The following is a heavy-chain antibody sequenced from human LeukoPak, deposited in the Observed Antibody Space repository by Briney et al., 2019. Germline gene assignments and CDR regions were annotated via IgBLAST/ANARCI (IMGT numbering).Heavy chain of an antibody. CDR2: INPSGGST. CDR1: GYTFTSYY. Sequence: GASVKVSCKASGYTFTSYYMHWVRQAPGQGLEWMGIINPSGGSTSYAQKFQGRVTMTRDTSTSTVYMELSSLRFDDTAIYYCAKDWHILTGRNCFDPWGQGTLVTVSS. D-gene: IGHD3-9*01. J-gene: IGHJ5*02. CDR3: AKDWHILTGRNCFDP. V-gene: IGHV1-46*01.